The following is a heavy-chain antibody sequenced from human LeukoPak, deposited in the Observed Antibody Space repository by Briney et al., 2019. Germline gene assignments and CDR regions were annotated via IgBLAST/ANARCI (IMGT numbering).Heavy chain of an antibody. V-gene: IGHV4-38-2*02. CDR1: GYSISSGYY. Sequence: PSETLSLTCTVSGYSISSGYYWGWIRQPPGKGLEWIGSIYYSGGTYYNPSLKSRVTISVDTSKNQFSLKLSSVTAADTAVYYCAREVDTSSMDVWGKGTTVTVSS. J-gene: IGHJ6*03. CDR3: AREVDTSSMDV. D-gene: IGHD5-18*01. CDR2: IYYSGGT.